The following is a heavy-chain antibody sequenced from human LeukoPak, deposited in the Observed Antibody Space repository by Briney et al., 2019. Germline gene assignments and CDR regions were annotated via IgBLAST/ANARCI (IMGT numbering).Heavy chain of an antibody. CDR3: ARATDLDPYGMDV. CDR2: ISAYNGLT. V-gene: IGHV1-18*01. J-gene: IGHJ6*02. Sequence: VKVSCKASGYTFNNYGVTWVRQAPGQGLEWMGRISAYNGLTNYARNLQDRVTMTTDTSTSTAYMELSSLRSEDTAVYYCARATDLDPYGMDVWGQGTTVTVSS. CDR1: GYTFNNYG.